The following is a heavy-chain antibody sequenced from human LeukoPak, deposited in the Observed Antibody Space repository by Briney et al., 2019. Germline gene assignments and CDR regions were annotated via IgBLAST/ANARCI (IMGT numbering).Heavy chain of an antibody. CDR1: GGSISSGGYY. CDR2: IYYSGST. J-gene: IGHJ4*02. Sequence: PSETLSLTCTVSGGSISSGGYYWSWIRQHPGKGLEWLGYIYYSGSTYYNPSLKSRVTISVDTSKNQFSLKLSSVTAADTAVYYCARAPRLAYCGGDCYSNFDYWGQGTLVTVSS. CDR3: ARAPRLAYCGGDCYSNFDY. D-gene: IGHD2-21*02. V-gene: IGHV4-31*03.